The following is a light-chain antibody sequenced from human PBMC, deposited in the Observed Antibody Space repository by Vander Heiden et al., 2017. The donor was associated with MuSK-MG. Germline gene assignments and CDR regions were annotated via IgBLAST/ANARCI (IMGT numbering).Light chain of an antibody. CDR2: GAS. J-gene: IGKJ4*01. CDR1: QSVSSN. CDR3: QQEKNCPLT. V-gene: IGKV3D-15*01. Sequence: EIVMTQSPATLSESPGERATLTCRASQSVSSNLAWYQQTPGQAPRLLIYGASTRATGIPARFSGSGSWTEFTLTISSLQSEDFAVYYCQQEKNCPLTFGGGTKVEIK.